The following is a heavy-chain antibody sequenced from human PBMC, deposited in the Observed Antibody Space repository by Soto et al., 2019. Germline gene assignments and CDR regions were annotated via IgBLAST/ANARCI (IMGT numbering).Heavy chain of an antibody. D-gene: IGHD1-26*01. J-gene: IGHJ3*02. CDR2: ISSSSSYI. CDR1: GFTFSSYS. CDR3: ARDPGEVGATGAFDI. Sequence: EVQLVESGGGLVKPGGSLRLSCAASGFTFSSYSMNWVRQAPGKGLEWVSSISSSSSYIYYADSVKGRFTIPRDNAKNSLYLQMNSLRAEDTAVYYCARDPGEVGATGAFDIWGQGTMVTVSS. V-gene: IGHV3-21*01.